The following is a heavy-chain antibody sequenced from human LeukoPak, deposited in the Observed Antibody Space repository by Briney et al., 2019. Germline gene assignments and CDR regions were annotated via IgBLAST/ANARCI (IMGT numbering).Heavy chain of an antibody. CDR3: ARFGLGKHIEVAGIPFDI. D-gene: IGHD6-19*01. CDR1: GNTFTSYA. J-gene: IGHJ3*02. V-gene: IGHV1-18*01. Sequence: ASVKVSCTASGNTFTSYAITWVRQAPGQGLEWMGWISAYNGNTNYAQKLQGRVAMTTDTSTSTAYMELRSLRSDDTALYYCARFGLGKHIEVAGIPFDIWGQGTMVTVSS. CDR2: ISAYNGNT.